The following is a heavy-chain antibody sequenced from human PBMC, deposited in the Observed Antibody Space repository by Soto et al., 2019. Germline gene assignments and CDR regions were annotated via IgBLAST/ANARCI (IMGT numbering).Heavy chain of an antibody. D-gene: IGHD2-15*01. CDR3: AGAIILGYCSGGSCYSFDY. Sequence: ASVKVSCKASGYTFTSYGISWVRQAPGQGLEWMGWISAYNGNTNYAQKLQGRVTMTTDTSTSTAYMELRSLRSDDTAVYYCAGAIILGYCSGGSCYSFDYWGQGTLVTVSS. J-gene: IGHJ4*02. CDR1: GYTFTSYG. CDR2: ISAYNGNT. V-gene: IGHV1-18*01.